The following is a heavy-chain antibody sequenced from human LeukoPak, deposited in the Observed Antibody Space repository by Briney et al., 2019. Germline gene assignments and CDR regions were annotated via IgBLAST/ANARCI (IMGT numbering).Heavy chain of an antibody. CDR1: GASVSSGSYD. CDR3: ARDQHGDYEGGFDY. CDR2: IYYSGST. J-gene: IGHJ4*02. Sequence: SETPSLTCTVSGASVSSGSYDWGWIRQPPGKGLEWIGYIYYSGSTNYNPSLKSRVTISVDTSKNQFSLKLSSVTAADTAVYYCARDQHGDYEGGFDYWGQGTLVTVSS. D-gene: IGHD4-17*01. V-gene: IGHV4-61*01.